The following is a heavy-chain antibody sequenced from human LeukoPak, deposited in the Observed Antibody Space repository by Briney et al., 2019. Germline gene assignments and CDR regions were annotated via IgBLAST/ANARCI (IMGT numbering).Heavy chain of an antibody. J-gene: IGHJ3*02. Sequence: PSETLSLTCAVYGGSFSGYYWNWIRQPPGKGLEWIAEINDSGSTNYNPSLKSRVTISVDTSKNQFSLKLSSVTAADTAVYYCARAPDIVVVPAARSDAFDIWGQGTMVTVSS. V-gene: IGHV4-34*01. CDR1: GGSFSGYY. CDR3: ARAPDIVVVPAARSDAFDI. D-gene: IGHD2-2*01. CDR2: INDSGST.